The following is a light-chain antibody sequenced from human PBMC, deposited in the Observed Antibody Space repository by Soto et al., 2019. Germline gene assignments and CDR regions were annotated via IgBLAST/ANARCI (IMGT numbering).Light chain of an antibody. J-gene: IGKJ2*01. V-gene: IGKV1-9*01. CDR3: QQLNSYPYT. CDR2: AAS. CDR1: QGISSY. Sequence: DIQLTQSPSFLPASVGDRVTITCRASQGISSYLAWYQQKPGKAPKLLIYAASTLQSGVPSRFSDSGSGTEFTLTISSRQPEDFATYYCQQLNSYPYTFGQGTKLEVK.